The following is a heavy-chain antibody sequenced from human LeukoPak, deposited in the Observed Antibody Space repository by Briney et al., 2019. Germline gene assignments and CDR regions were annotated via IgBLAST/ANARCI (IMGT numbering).Heavy chain of an antibody. J-gene: IGHJ3*02. D-gene: IGHD6-13*01. Sequence: GASVKVSYKASGYTFTGFYIHWVRQAPGQGLEWMGWINPNSGGTKSAQRLQGRVTMSRDTSTSSAFMELSSLRSDDTAMYYCASHSSSRVSWIWGQGTMVTVSS. CDR2: INPNSGGT. V-gene: IGHV1-2*02. CDR3: ASHSSSRVSWI. CDR1: GYTFTGFY.